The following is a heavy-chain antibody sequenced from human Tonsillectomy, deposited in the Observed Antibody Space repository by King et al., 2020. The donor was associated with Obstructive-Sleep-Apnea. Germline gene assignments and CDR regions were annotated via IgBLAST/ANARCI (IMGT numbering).Heavy chain of an antibody. CDR2: INPDSGGT. D-gene: IGHD3-22*01. J-gene: IGHJ4*02. V-gene: IGHV1-2*02. CDR3: ARVVTDYYDSSGYLY. Sequence: QLVQSGAEVKKPGASVKVSCKASGYTFIGYYIHWVRQAPGQGLEWMGWINPDSGGTNYAQKFQGRVTMTSDTSISTAYMELSSLRSDDTAVYYCARVVTDYYDSSGYLYWGQGTLVSVSS. CDR1: GYTFIGYY.